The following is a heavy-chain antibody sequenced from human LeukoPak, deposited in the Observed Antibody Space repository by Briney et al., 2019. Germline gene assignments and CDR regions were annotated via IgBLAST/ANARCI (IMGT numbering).Heavy chain of an antibody. CDR1: GGTFSSYA. CDR3: ARVILPQRFLEWLSPMDV. J-gene: IGHJ6*03. D-gene: IGHD3-3*01. V-gene: IGHV1-69*06. Sequence: SVKVSCKASGGTFSSYAISWVRQAPGQGLEWMGGIIPIFGTANYAQKFQGRVTITADKSTSTAYMELSSLRSEDTAVYYCARVILPQRFLEWLSPMDVWGKGTTVTVSS. CDR2: IIPIFGTA.